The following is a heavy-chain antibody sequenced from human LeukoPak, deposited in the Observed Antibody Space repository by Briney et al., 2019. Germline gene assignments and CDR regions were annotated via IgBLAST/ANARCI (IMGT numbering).Heavy chain of an antibody. V-gene: IGHV3-21*01. CDR1: GFTFSSYS. CDR3: ARDGSGYSPYYFDY. CDR2: ISSSSSSYI. J-gene: IGHJ4*02. Sequence: GGSLRLSCAASGFTFSSYSMNWVRQAPGKGLEWVSSISSSSSSYIYYADSVKGRFTISRDNAKNSLYLQMNSLRAEDTAVYYCARDGSGYSPYYFDYWGQGTLVTVSS. D-gene: IGHD5-18*01.